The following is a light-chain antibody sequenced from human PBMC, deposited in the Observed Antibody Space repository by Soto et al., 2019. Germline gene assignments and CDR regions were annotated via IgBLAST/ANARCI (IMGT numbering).Light chain of an antibody. CDR3: QQLNYWPPT. Sequence: EIVLTQSPATLSLSPGERATLSFRASQSVSSYLAWYQQKPGQAPRLLIYDASNRATGIPARFSGSGSGTDFTLTISSLEPEDFAVYFCQQLNYWPPTFGGGTKVEI. CDR1: QSVSSY. V-gene: IGKV3-11*01. CDR2: DAS. J-gene: IGKJ4*01.